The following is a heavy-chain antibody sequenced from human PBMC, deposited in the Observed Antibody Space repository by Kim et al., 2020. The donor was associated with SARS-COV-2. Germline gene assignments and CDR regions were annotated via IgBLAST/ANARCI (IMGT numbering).Heavy chain of an antibody. J-gene: IGHJ4*02. D-gene: IGHD3-10*01. CDR1: GFTFSNSA. Sequence: GGSLRLSCAASGFTFSNSAMSWVRQAPGKGLEWVSVIYADGSSPYYADSVKGRFTISRDNSKNTLYLQLNSLRREDTAVYYCAKYGSGNYYNIPVNNWGQGTLVTVSS. V-gene: IGHV3-23*03. CDR3: AKYGSGNYYNIPVNN. CDR2: IYADGSSP.